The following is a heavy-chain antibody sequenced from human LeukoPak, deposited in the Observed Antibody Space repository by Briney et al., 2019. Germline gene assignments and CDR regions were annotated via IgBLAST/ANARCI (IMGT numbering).Heavy chain of an antibody. D-gene: IGHD3-10*01. CDR2: MYPGDSDT. CDR1: GYTFTNYW. Sequence: GESLKISCRAAGYTFTNYWIGWVRQMPGKGLEWMGIMYPGDSDTRYSPSFQGQVTLSADKSISTAYLQWSSLEASDTAIYYCAASTYGSGAYVGFDSWGQGTL. J-gene: IGHJ4*02. V-gene: IGHV5-51*01. CDR3: AASTYGSGAYVGFDS.